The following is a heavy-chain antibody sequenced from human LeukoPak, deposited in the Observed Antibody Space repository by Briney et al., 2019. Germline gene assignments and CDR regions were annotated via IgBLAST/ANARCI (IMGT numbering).Heavy chain of an antibody. Sequence: SETLSLTCTVSGGSISSGSYYWSWIRQPAGKGLEWIGRIYTSGSTNYNPSLKSRVTISVDTSKNQFSLKLSSVTAADTAVYYCARQVDVATSDFDYWGQGTLVTVSS. V-gene: IGHV4-61*02. CDR2: IYTSGST. J-gene: IGHJ4*02. D-gene: IGHD5-12*01. CDR1: GGSISSGSYY. CDR3: ARQVDVATSDFDY.